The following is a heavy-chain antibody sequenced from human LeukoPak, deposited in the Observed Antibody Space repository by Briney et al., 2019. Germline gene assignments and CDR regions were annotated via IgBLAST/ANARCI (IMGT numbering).Heavy chain of an antibody. V-gene: IGHV4-4*07. Sequence: PSETLSLTCTVSGFSISSYYWSWLRQPAGKGLEWIGRIYTSGSTNYNPSLKSRVTMSVDTSKNQFSLKLSSVTAADTAVYYCAREVYYYDSSGYFDWGQGTLVTVSS. CDR3: AREVYYYDSSGYFD. CDR1: GFSISSYY. J-gene: IGHJ4*02. D-gene: IGHD3-22*01. CDR2: IYTSGST.